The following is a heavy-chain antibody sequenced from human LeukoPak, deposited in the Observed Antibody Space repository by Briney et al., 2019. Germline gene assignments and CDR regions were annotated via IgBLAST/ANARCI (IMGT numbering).Heavy chain of an antibody. Sequence: SETLSLTCAVYGGSFSGYYWSWIRQPPGKGLEWIGEINHSGSTNYNPSLKSRVTISVDTSKNQFSLKLSSVTAADTAVYYCARTSDFWSGYHDYWGQGTPVTVSS. J-gene: IGHJ4*02. V-gene: IGHV4-34*01. D-gene: IGHD3-3*01. CDR2: INHSGST. CDR3: ARTSDFWSGYHDY. CDR1: GGSFSGYY.